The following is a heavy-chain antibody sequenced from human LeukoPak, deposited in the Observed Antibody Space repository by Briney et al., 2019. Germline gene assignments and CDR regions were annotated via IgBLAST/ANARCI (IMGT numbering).Heavy chain of an antibody. CDR3: ARDQDYGDYLFSAFDI. CDR1: GFTFSSYA. Sequence: GGSLRLSCAASGFTFSSYAMHWVRQAPGKGLEWVAVISYDGSNKYYADSVKGRFTISRDNSKNTLYLQMNSLRAEDTAVYYCARDQDYGDYLFSAFDIWGQGTMVTVSS. D-gene: IGHD4-17*01. CDR2: ISYDGSNK. J-gene: IGHJ3*02. V-gene: IGHV3-30-3*01.